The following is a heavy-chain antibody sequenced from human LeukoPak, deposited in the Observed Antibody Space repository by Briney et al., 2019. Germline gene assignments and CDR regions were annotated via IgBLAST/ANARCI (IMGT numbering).Heavy chain of an antibody. CDR3: ARGGGVDILTGFQY. D-gene: IGHD3-9*01. J-gene: IGHJ4*02. V-gene: IGHV1-69*04. CDR2: IIPILDVT. CDR1: GGTFTNYA. Sequence: GASVKVSCKASGGTFTNYAINRVRQAPGQGLEWMGRIIPILDVTNYAQKIQGRVTITADQSTRTPYMELRSLGSEHTAGYYCARGGGVDILTGFQYWGQGTLVTVSS.